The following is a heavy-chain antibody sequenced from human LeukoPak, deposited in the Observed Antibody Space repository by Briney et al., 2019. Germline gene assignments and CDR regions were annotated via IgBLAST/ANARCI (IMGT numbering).Heavy chain of an antibody. J-gene: IGHJ4*02. Sequence: GGSLRLSCAASGFTFSSYSMNWVRQAPGKGLEWVSSISSSSSYIYYADSVKGRFTISRDNAKNSLYLQMNSLRAEDTAVYYCAAGTSYGDYLADYWGQETLVTVSS. CDR1: GFTFSSYS. CDR2: ISSSSSYI. CDR3: AAGTSYGDYLADY. V-gene: IGHV3-21*01. D-gene: IGHD4-17*01.